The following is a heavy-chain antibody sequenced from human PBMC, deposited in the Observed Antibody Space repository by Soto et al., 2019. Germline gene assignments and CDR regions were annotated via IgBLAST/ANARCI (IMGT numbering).Heavy chain of an antibody. J-gene: IGHJ5*02. CDR3: AGYSSGWYWFDP. V-gene: IGHV1-18*01. CDR1: GYPFTSYG. CDR2: ISAYNGNT. D-gene: IGHD6-19*01. Sequence: GXAVKVSCNASGYPFTSYGISWVRQAPGQGLEWMGWISAYNGNTNYAQKLQGRVTMTTDTSTSTAYMELRSLRSDDTAVYYCAGYSSGWYWFDPWGQGTLVTVSS.